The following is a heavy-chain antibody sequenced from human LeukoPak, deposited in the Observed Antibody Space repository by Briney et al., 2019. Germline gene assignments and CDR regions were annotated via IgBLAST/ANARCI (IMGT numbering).Heavy chain of an antibody. V-gene: IGHV3-74*01. D-gene: IGHD6-13*01. J-gene: IGHJ4*02. CDR1: GFTFSSYW. CDR3: ARGHYSSGWYEDYFDY. CDR2: INSDGSST. Sequence: QPGGSLRLSCAASGFTFSSYWMHWVRQAPGKGLVWVSRINSDGSSTSYADSVKGRFTISRDNAKNTLYLQMNSLRAEDTAVYYCARGHYSSGWYEDYFDYWGQGTLVTVSS.